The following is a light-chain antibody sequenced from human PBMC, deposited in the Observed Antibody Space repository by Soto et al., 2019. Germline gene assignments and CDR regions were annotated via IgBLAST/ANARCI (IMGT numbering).Light chain of an antibody. CDR3: QQYNRYSYT. J-gene: IGKJ2*01. CDR1: QSISIW. CDR2: KAS. Sequence: DIQMTQSPSTLSASVGDRVTITCRASQSISIWLAWYQQKPGKAPKLLIYKASSLESGVPSRFSGSGSGTEFTLTISSLQPDDFATYYCQQYNRYSYTFGQGTKLEIK. V-gene: IGKV1-5*03.